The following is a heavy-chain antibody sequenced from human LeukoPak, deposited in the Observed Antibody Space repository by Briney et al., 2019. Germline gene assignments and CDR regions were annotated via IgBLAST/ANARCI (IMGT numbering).Heavy chain of an antibody. Sequence: GGSLTLSCAASAFTFSSYCMSWVRQAPGKGPEWVTGISGSGGGTFYADSVKGRLNISRDNSKNTLYLQMNSRRAEDAAVYYCAKVISGYSYQPFDYWGQGTLVTVSS. D-gene: IGHD3-22*01. CDR2: ISGSGGGT. CDR1: AFTFSSYC. CDR3: AKVISGYSYQPFDY. V-gene: IGHV3-23*01. J-gene: IGHJ4*02.